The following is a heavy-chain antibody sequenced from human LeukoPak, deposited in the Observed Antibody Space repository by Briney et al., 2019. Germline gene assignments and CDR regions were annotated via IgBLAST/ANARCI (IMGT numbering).Heavy chain of an antibody. V-gene: IGHV1-18*01. CDR1: GYTFTSYG. D-gene: IGHD4-23*01. CDR2: ISAYNGNT. Sequence: GASVNVSCKASGYTFTSYGISWVRQAPGQGLEWMGWISAYNGNTNYAQKLQGRVTMTTDTSTSTDYMELRSLRSDDTAVYYCARDYGGNMGALDYWGQGTLVTVSS. J-gene: IGHJ4*02. CDR3: ARDYGGNMGALDY.